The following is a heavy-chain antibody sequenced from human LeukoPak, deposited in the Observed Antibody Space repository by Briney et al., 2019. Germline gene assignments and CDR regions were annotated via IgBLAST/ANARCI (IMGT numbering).Heavy chain of an antibody. CDR1: GGSFSGYY. Sequence: SETLSLTCAGYGGSFSGYYWSWIRQPPGKGLEWIGEINHSGSTNYNPSLKSRVTISVDTSKNQFSLKLSSVTAADTAVYYCARGVGRLRYCSSTSCSHDYWGQGTLVTASS. CDR2: INHSGST. J-gene: IGHJ4*02. CDR3: ARGVGRLRYCSSTSCSHDY. V-gene: IGHV4-34*01. D-gene: IGHD2-2*01.